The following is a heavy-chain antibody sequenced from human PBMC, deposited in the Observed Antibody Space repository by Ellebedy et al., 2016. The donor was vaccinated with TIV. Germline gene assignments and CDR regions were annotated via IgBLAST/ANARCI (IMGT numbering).Heavy chain of an antibody. D-gene: IGHD2-21*02. Sequence: SETLSLXXVVYGGSFSGYYWSWIRQLPGKGLEWTGEINDSGRTNYNPSLKSRVTISLDTSKSQFSLKLSSVTAADTAVYYCARGKVTRTCGMDVWGQGTTVTVSS. V-gene: IGHV4-34*01. CDR2: INDSGRT. CDR3: ARGKVTRTCGMDV. J-gene: IGHJ6*02. CDR1: GGSFSGYY.